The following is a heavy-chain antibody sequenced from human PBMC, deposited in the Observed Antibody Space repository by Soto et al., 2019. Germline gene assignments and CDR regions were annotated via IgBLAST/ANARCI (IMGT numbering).Heavy chain of an antibody. CDR2: INHSGST. V-gene: IGHV4-34*01. D-gene: IGHD6-19*01. J-gene: IGHJ4*02. CDR1: GGSFSGYY. CDR3: ARRGRRGCYNY. Sequence: PPETLSLTCAVYGGSFSGYYWSWIRQPPGKGLEWIGEINHSGSTNYNPSLKSRVTISVDTSKNQFSLKLSSVTAADTAVYYCARRGRRGCYNYWGQGTRVTVS.